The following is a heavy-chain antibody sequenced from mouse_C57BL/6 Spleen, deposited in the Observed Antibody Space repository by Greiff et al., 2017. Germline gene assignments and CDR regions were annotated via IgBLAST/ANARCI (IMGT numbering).Heavy chain of an antibody. Sequence: QVQLQQSGAELMKPGASVKLSCKATGYTFTGYWIEWVKQRPGHGLEWIGEILPGSGSTNYNEKFKGKATFTADTSSNTAYMQLRSLTTEDSAIYYCARKGPSTVVAPYYFDYWGQGTTLTVSA. J-gene: IGHJ2*01. CDR3: ARKGPSTVVAPYYFDY. CDR1: GYTFTGYW. D-gene: IGHD1-1*01. CDR2: ILPGSGST. V-gene: IGHV1-9*01.